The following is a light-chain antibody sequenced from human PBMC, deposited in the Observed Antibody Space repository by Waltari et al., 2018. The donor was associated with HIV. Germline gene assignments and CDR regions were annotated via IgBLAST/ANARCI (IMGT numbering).Light chain of an antibody. CDR3: QQYHSWPLT. V-gene: IGKV3-15*01. CDR2: GAS. J-gene: IGKJ4*01. Sequence: VITQSPAPLSVSPGERATLSCRASQHVNHHLSLYQQKPGQAPRLLIYGASTRATGLPARISGSGAGTEFTLTSSSLQFEDSAVYCCQQYHSWPLTFGGGTRVQIK. CDR1: QHVNHH.